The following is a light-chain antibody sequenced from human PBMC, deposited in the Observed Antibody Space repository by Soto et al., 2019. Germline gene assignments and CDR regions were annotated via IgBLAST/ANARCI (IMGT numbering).Light chain of an antibody. Sequence: QSALTQPASLSGSPGQSITISCTGTSSDVGGYNYVSWYQQHPGEAPKLMIYDVSNRPSGVSNRFSGSKSGNTASLTISGLQAEDEADYYCNSYRASSTTHNVFGTGTKVTVL. CDR1: SSDVGGYNY. V-gene: IGLV2-14*03. CDR2: DVS. CDR3: NSYRASSTTHNV. J-gene: IGLJ1*01.